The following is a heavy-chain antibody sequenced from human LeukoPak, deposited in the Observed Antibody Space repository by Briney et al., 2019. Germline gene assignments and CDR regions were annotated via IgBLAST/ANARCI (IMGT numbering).Heavy chain of an antibody. J-gene: IGHJ3*02. V-gene: IGHV5-51*01. CDR1: GYSFTSYW. CDR3: ARLDIVVVPAASPGAFDI. D-gene: IGHD2-2*01. Sequence: GESLKISCKGPGYSFTSYWIGLVRQMPGKGLGWMGNFYLGDSDTRYSPSFQGQVTISADKSISTAYLQWSSLKASDTAMYYCARLDIVVVPAASPGAFDIWGQGTMVTVSS. CDR2: FYLGDSDT.